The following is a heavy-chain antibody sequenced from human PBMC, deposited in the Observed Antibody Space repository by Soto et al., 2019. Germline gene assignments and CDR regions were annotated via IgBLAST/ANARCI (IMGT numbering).Heavy chain of an antibody. CDR3: TTFAYCGGDCYPD. V-gene: IGHV3-15*07. CDR2: IKSKTDGGTT. D-gene: IGHD2-21*02. J-gene: IGHJ4*02. CDR1: GFTFSNAW. Sequence: PGGSLRLSCAASGFTFSNAWMNWVRQAPGKGLEWVGRIKSKTDGGTTDYAAPVKGRFTISRDDSKNTLYLQMNSLKTEDTAVYYCTTFAYCGGDCYPDWGQGTLVTVSS.